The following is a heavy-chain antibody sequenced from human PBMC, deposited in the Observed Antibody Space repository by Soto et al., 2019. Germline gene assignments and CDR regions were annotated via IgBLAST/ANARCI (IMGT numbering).Heavy chain of an antibody. V-gene: IGHV2-5*02. CDR2: IYWDDDK. J-gene: IGHJ5*02. D-gene: IGHD3-16*01. CDR3: AHIPNYYQYDWFDP. Sequence: QITLKESGPTLVKPTQTLTLTCTFSGFSLTTRGVGVGWIRQPPGKALECLALIYWDDDKRYSPSLQSRLSITKDTSKYQVVLTMTNVDPVYTATYYCAHIPNYYQYDWFDPWGQGTLVSVSS. CDR1: GFSLTTRGVG.